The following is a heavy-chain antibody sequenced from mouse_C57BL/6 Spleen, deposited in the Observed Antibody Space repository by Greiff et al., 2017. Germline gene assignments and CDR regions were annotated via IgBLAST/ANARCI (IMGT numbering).Heavy chain of an antibody. CDR1: GFTFSSYA. CDR2: ISSGGDYI. J-gene: IGHJ1*03. V-gene: IGHV5-9-1*02. Sequence: EVKLVESGEGLVKPGGSLKLSCAASGFTFSSYAMSWVRQTPEKRLEWVAYISSGGDYIYYADTVKGRFTISRDNARNTLYLQMSSLKSEDTAMYYCTRGVDYGSSYVWYFDVWGTGTTVTVSS. CDR3: TRGVDYGSSYVWYFDV. D-gene: IGHD1-1*01.